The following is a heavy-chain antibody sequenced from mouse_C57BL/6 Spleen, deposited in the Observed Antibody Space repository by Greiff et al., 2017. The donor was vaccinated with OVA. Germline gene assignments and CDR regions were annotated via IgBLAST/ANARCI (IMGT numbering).Heavy chain of an antibody. CDR3: TRGDGYWDFDY. D-gene: IGHD2-3*01. Sequence: EVKLVESGEGLVKPGGSLKLSCAASGFTFSSYAMSWVRQTPEKRLEWVAYISSGGDYIYYADTVKGRFTISRDNARNTLYLQMSSLKSEDTAMYYCTRGDGYWDFDYWGQGTTLTVSS. J-gene: IGHJ2*01. CDR1: GFTFSSYA. CDR2: ISSGGDYI. V-gene: IGHV5S21*01.